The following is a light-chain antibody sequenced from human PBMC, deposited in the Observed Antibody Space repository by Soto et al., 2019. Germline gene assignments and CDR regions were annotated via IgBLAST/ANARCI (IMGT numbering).Light chain of an antibody. J-gene: IGLJ1*01. CDR3: SSQTTSGIRV. CDR1: SSDVGAYNY. V-gene: IGLV2-8*01. Sequence: QSVLTQPPSASGSPGQSVTISCTGTSSDVGAYNYVSWYQQHPGKAPKLMIYEVSKRPSGVPDRFSGSKSGNTASLTVSGLQAEDEADYYCSSQTTSGIRVFGTGTKVTVL. CDR2: EVS.